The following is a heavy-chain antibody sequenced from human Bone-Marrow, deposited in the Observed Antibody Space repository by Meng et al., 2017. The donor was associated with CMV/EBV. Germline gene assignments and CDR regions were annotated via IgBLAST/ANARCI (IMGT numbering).Heavy chain of an antibody. J-gene: IGHJ3*02. CDR2: IYYSGST. CDR1: GGSTSSSSYY. Sequence: GSLRLSCTVSGGSTSSSSYYWGWIRQPPGKGLEWIGSIYYSGSTYYNPSLKSRVTISVDTSKNQFSLKLSSVTAADTAVYYCARNSFDIVVVIAISEKNAFDIRGQGTMVTASS. D-gene: IGHD2-21*01. V-gene: IGHV4-39*07. CDR3: ARNSFDIVVVIAISEKNAFDI.